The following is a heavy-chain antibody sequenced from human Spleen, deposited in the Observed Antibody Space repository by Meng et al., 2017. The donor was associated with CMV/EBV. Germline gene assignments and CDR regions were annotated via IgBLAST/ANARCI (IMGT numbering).Heavy chain of an antibody. J-gene: IGHJ3*01. CDR3: AAVITERVDIVTSWRRAFDL. D-gene: IGHD5-12*01. V-gene: IGHV1-24*01. CDR1: AHTRTELS. CDR2: IDPENGVI. Sequence: ASVKVSCKVSAHTRTELSMQWVRQAPGKGPEWMGGIDPENGVIVYAQKFQGRVTLTEDTSTHTAYIDLSSLTSDDTAVYSCAAVITERVDIVTSWRRAFDLWGQGTMVTVS.